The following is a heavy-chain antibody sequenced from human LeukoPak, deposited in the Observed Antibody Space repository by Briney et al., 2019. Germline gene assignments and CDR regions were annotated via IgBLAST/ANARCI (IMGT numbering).Heavy chain of an antibody. D-gene: IGHD3-10*01. V-gene: IGHV4-30-4*01. CDR1: GGSISSDNYQ. CDR2: INYSGST. J-gene: IGHJ5*02. CDR3: ARYGSGSTWFDP. Sequence: PSQTLSLTCTVSGGSISSDNYQWSWIRQPPGKGLEWIGYINYSGSTYYNPSLKSRVTISVDTSKNQFSLKLSSVTAADTAMYYCARYGSGSTWFDPWGQGTLATVSS.